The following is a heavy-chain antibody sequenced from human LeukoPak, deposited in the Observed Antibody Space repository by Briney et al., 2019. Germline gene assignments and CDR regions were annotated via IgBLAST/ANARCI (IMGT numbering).Heavy chain of an antibody. J-gene: IGHJ3*02. CDR1: GGSISSGGYY. Sequence: TSETLSLTCNVSGGSISSGGYYWSWIRQPPGKGLEGIGYIDHSGSTYYNPSLKSRVTISVDRSKNQFSLKLSSVTAADTAVYYCARDPAMDGVTYWPNAFDIWGQGTMVTVSS. V-gene: IGHV4-30-2*01. D-gene: IGHD2-8*02. CDR2: IDHSGST. CDR3: ARDPAMDGVTYWPNAFDI.